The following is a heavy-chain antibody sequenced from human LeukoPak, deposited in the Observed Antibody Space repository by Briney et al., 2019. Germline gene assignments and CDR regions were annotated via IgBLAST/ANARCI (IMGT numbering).Heavy chain of an antibody. D-gene: IGHD3-22*01. V-gene: IGHV1-24*01. CDR3: AKIHYYDSSGYSLAFGY. CDR1: GHTLTELS. J-gene: IGHJ4*02. CDR2: FDPEDGET. Sequence: ASVKVSCKVSGHTLTELSMHWVRQAPGKGLEWMGGFDPEDGETIYAQKFQGRVTMTEDTSTDTAYMELSSLRSEDTAVYYCAKIHYYDSSGYSLAFGYWGQGTLVTVSS.